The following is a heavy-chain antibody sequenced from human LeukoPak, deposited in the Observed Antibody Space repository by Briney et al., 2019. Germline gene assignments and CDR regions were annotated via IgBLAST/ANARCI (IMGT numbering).Heavy chain of an antibody. J-gene: IGHJ4*02. Sequence: ASVKVSCKASGYTFTSYGISWVRQAPGQGLEWMGWISAYSGNTNYAQKLQGRVTMTTDTSTSTAYMELRSLRSDDTAVYYCAREVAGGVDTALYYFDYWGQGTLVTVSS. CDR2: ISAYSGNT. CDR3: AREVAGGVDTALYYFDY. V-gene: IGHV1-18*01. D-gene: IGHD5-18*01. CDR1: GYTFTSYG.